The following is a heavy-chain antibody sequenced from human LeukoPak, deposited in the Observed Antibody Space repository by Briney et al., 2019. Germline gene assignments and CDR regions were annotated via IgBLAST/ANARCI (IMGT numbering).Heavy chain of an antibody. D-gene: IGHD3-22*01. Sequence: SGPTLVNPTQTLTLTCTFSGFSLSTSGVGVGWIRQPPGKALEWLALIYWNDDERYRPSLRSRLTITKDTSKNQVVLTMTNMDPVDTATYYCAHIRTYYYDSSAFTFDYWGQGTLVTVSS. CDR1: GFSLSTSGVG. CDR2: IYWNDDE. J-gene: IGHJ4*02. CDR3: AHIRTYYYDSSAFTFDY. V-gene: IGHV2-5*01.